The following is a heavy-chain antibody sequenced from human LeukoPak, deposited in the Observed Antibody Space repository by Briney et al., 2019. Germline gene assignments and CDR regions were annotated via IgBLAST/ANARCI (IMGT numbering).Heavy chain of an antibody. Sequence: PGGSLRLSCAASGFIFSGSSMHWVRQAPGKGLQWVAVISFDGSNKYYADSVKGRFTISRDNSKNTLYLQMNSLRAEDTAVYYCAKDSAAQKWQPLPPEYFQHWGQGTLVTVSS. CDR2: ISFDGSNK. J-gene: IGHJ1*01. CDR3: AKDSAAQKWQPLPPEYFQH. V-gene: IGHV3-30*18. D-gene: IGHD1-26*01. CDR1: GFIFSGSS.